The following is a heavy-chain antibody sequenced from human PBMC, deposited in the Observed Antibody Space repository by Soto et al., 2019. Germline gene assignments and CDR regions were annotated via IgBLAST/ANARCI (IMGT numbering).Heavy chain of an antibody. CDR3: ARVGPWVPYYYDSSPYTFENWFDP. CDR1: GGSISSGYYY. V-gene: IGHV4-30-4*01. Sequence: PSETLSLTCSVSGGSISSGYYYWSWIRQPPGKGLEWIGNIYYSGNTYYNPSLKSRVTLSIDMTNNHVSLILNSVTAADTAVYYCARVGPWVPYYYDSSPYTFENWFDPWGQGTLVTVSS. D-gene: IGHD3-22*01. J-gene: IGHJ5*02. CDR2: IYYSGNT.